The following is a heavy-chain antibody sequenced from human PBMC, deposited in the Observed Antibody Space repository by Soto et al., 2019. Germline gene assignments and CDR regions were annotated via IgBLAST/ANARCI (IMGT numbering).Heavy chain of an antibody. CDR2: ISDDGSNK. V-gene: IGHV3-30-3*01. J-gene: IGHJ4*02. Sequence: VQLVESGGGVVQPGRSLRLSCEASGFMFSSFAMYWVRQAPGKGLEWVAVISDDGSNKYYGDSLKGRFTISRDNSKNTLYLQMNSLRAEHTAVYYCARSGGYRPLDSWGQGTLVTVSS. D-gene: IGHD5-12*01. CDR3: ARSGGYRPLDS. CDR1: GFMFSSFA.